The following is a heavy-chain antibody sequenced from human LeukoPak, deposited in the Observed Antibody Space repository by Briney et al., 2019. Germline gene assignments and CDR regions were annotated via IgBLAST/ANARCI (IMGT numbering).Heavy chain of an antibody. CDR3: AREGGSGHTGYFDL. Sequence: GGSLRLSCAASGFTVSSNYMSWVRQAPGKGLEWVSVIYSGGSTYYADSVKGRFTISRDNSKNTLYLQMNSLRAEDTAVYYCAREGGSGHTGYFDLWGRGTLVTVSS. D-gene: IGHD6-19*01. V-gene: IGHV3-53*01. CDR1: GFTVSSNY. J-gene: IGHJ2*01. CDR2: IYSGGST.